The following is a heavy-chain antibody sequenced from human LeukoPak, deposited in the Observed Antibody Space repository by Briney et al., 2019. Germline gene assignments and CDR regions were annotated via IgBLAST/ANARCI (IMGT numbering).Heavy chain of an antibody. V-gene: IGHV4-30-4*01. CDR3: AREISMVRGVTKRHFDY. Sequence: PSETLSLTCTVSGGSISSGDYYWSWIRQPPGKGLEWIGCIYYSGSTYYNPSLKSRVTISVDTSKNQFSLKLSSVTAADTAVYYCAREISMVRGVTKRHFDYWGQGTLVTVSS. CDR1: GGSISSGDYY. J-gene: IGHJ4*02. D-gene: IGHD3-10*01. CDR2: IYYSGST.